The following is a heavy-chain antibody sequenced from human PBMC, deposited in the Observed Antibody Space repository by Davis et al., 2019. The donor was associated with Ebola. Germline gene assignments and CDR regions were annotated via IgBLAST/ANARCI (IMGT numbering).Heavy chain of an antibody. D-gene: IGHD5-18*01. CDR2: TYYSSKWYN. J-gene: IGHJ6*04. V-gene: IGHV6-1*01. CDR3: ARGWLRGGMDV. CDR1: GDSVSSGG. Sequence: HSQTLSLTCAISGDSVSSGGWNWIRQSPSRGLEWLGRTYYSSKWYNDYAVSVKSRITISPDTSKNKFSLQLNSVTPEDTALYYCARGWLRGGMDVWGEGTTVTVSS.